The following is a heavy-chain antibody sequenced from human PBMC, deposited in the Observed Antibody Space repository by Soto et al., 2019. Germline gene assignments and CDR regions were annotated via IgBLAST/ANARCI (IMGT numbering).Heavy chain of an antibody. CDR2: IYYSGST. V-gene: IGHV4-59*01. J-gene: IGHJ6*03. CDR3: ARDGQNTDYDFWSGYYPSRYYYYMDV. Sequence: PSETLSLTCTVSGGSISSYYWSWIRQPPGKGLEWIGYIYYSGSTNYNPSLKSRVTISVDTSKNQFSLKLSSVTAADTAVYYCARDGQNTDYDFWSGYYPSRYYYYMDVWGKGTTVTVSS. D-gene: IGHD3-3*01. CDR1: GGSISSYY.